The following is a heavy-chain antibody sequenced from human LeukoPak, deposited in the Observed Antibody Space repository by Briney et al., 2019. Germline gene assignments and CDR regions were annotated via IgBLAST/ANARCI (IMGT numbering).Heavy chain of an antibody. J-gene: IGHJ6*04. CDR1: GGSISSGDYY. Sequence: SETLSLTCTVSGGSISSGDYYWSWIRQPPGKGLEWIGYIYYSGSTYYNPPLKSRVTISVDTSKNQFSLKLSSVTAADTAVYYCARGLGSSWYPLYYYYGMDVWGKGTTITVSS. V-gene: IGHV4-30-4*01. CDR3: ARGLGSSWYPLYYYYGMDV. D-gene: IGHD6-13*01. CDR2: IYYSGST.